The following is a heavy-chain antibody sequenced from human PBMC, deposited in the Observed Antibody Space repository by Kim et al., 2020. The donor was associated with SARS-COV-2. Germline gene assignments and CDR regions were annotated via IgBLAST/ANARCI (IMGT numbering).Heavy chain of an antibody. CDR3: ARGRERCNSINCHPGWF. V-gene: IGHV3-21*01. Sequence: GGSLRLSCAASGVTFSSYSMNWVRQAPGKGLEWVALISSSSAYKYYGDSKKGRFTISRDNAQKSVYLQMNSLRADDTAVYYFARGRERCNSINCHPGWF. J-gene: IGHJ5*01. CDR2: ISSSSAYK. D-gene: IGHD2-2*01. CDR1: GVTFSSYS.